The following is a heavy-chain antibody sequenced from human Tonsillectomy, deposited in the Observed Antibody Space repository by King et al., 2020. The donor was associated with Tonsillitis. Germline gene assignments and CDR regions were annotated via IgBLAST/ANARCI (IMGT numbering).Heavy chain of an antibody. Sequence: QLVQSGAEVKKPGASVKVSCKASGYTFSIYYIHWVRQAPGQGLEWMGIINPSAASTSYPQKFLGRVTMTSDTSTSIVYMELSSLRSADTAVYYCARGQFYYDRSGYQDALDIWGHGTMVTVSS. CDR3: ARGQFYYDRSGYQDALDI. J-gene: IGHJ3*02. CDR1: GYTFSIYY. V-gene: IGHV1-46*01. D-gene: IGHD3-22*01. CDR2: INPSAAST.